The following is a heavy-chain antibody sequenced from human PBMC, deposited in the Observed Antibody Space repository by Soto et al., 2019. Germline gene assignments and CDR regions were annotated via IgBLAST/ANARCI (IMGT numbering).Heavy chain of an antibody. CDR2: TYYRSKWYD. J-gene: IGHJ4*02. CDR1: GDSVSSKSAA. D-gene: IGHD6-13*01. CDR3: ARVIFEQQMYHFDY. Sequence: QVQLQQSGPGLVKPSQTLSLTCAISGDSVSSKSAAWNWIRQSPSRGLEWLGRTYYRSKWYDDYAVSVKSRITINPDTSKNQFSLQLSSVTPEDTAVYYCARVIFEQQMYHFDYWGQGTLVTVSS. V-gene: IGHV6-1*01.